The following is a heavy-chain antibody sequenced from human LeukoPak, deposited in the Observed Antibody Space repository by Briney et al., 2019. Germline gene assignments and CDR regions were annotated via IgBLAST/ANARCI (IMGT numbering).Heavy chain of an antibody. Sequence: SETLSLTCTVSGGSISSSSYYWSWIRQPPGKGLEWIGYIYYSGSTNYNPSLKSRVTISVDTSKNQFSLKLSSVTAADTAVYYCARDHVGAFADDAFDIWGQGTMVTVSS. D-gene: IGHD1-26*01. CDR3: ARDHVGAFADDAFDI. CDR1: GGSISSSSYY. J-gene: IGHJ3*02. V-gene: IGHV4-61*01. CDR2: IYYSGST.